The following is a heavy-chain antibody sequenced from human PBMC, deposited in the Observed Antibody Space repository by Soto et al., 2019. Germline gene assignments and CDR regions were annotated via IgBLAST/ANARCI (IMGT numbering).Heavy chain of an antibody. D-gene: IGHD3-22*01. V-gene: IGHV4-59*01. J-gene: IGHJ4*02. CDR2: IYYSGST. CDR3: VRGNFYHSGALGY. CDR1: GGSISSYY. Sequence: SETLSLTCTVSGGSISSYYWSWIRQPPGKGLEWIGYIYYSGSTNYNPSLKSRVTISVDTSKNQFSLKLSSVTAADTAVFYCVRGNFYHSGALGYWGQGTLVTVS.